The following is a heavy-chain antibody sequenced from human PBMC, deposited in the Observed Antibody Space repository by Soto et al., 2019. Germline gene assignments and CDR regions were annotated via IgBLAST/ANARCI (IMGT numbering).Heavy chain of an antibody. CDR3: AKAGGYNYGSLGY. D-gene: IGHD5-18*01. CDR2: ISSGSGTI. Sequence: AGGALRPSCVASGFTSRTYSMNWVRQGPGKGLEWVSYISSGSGTIYYADSVKGRFTISRDNAKNSMFLQMNSLRAEDTALYYCAKAGGYNYGSLGYWGQGTLVTVSS. CDR1: GFTSRTYS. J-gene: IGHJ4*02. V-gene: IGHV3-48*01.